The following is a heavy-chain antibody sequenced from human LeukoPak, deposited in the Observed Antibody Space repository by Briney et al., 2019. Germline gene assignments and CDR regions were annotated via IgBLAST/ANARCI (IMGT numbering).Heavy chain of an antibody. J-gene: IGHJ3*02. CDR3: ARRKYYDSSGSGGDAFDI. D-gene: IGHD3-22*01. V-gene: IGHV5-51*01. CDR1: GYSFTSYW. CDR2: TYPGDSDT. Sequence: GESLKISCKGSGYSFTSYWIGWVRQMPGKGLEWMGITYPGDSDTRYSPSFQGQVTISADKSISTAYLQWSSLKASDTAMYYCARRKYYDSSGSGGDAFDIWGQGTMVTVSS.